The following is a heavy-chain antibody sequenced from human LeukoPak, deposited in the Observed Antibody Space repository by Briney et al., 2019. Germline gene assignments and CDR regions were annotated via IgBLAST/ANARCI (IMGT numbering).Heavy chain of an antibody. V-gene: IGHV3-30*04. J-gene: IGHJ4*02. CDR1: GSTFSGSA. Sequence: GGSLRLSCAASGSTFSGSAMHWVRQAPGKGLEWVAVISYDGSNKYYADSVKGRFTISRDNSKNTLYLQMNSLRAEDTAVYYCASGGYYDSSGYALPDYWGQGTLVTVSS. D-gene: IGHD3-22*01. CDR3: ASGGYYDSSGYALPDY. CDR2: ISYDGSNK.